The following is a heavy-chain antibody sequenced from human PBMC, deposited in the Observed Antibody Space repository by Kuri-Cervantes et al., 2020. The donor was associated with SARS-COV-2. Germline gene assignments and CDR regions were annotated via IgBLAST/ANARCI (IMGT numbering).Heavy chain of an antibody. J-gene: IGHJ4*02. CDR3: ARLQWHLYGSGSYIGYFDY. Sequence: GESLKISCTGSGYSFTSYWIGWLRQMPGKGLEWMGIIYPGDSDTRYSPSFQGHVTISADKSINTAYLQQSSLKASDTAMYYCARLQWHLYGSGSYIGYFDYWGQGTLVTVSS. CDR2: IYPGDSDT. D-gene: IGHD3-10*01. V-gene: IGHV5-51*01. CDR1: GYSFTSYW.